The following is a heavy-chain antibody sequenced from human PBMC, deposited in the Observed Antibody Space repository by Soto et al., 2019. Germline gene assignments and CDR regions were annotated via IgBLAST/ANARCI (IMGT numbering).Heavy chain of an antibody. CDR1: GGSISSYY. D-gene: IGHD2-8*02. CDR3: ARDKITGLFDY. J-gene: IGHJ4*02. V-gene: IGHV4-34*01. Sequence: PSETLSLTCTVSGGSISSYYWNWIRQPPGKGLEWIGEINHSGSTNYNPSLKSRVTISVDTSKNQFSLKLTPVTAADTAVYYCARDKITGLFDYWGQGTLVTVSS. CDR2: INHSGST.